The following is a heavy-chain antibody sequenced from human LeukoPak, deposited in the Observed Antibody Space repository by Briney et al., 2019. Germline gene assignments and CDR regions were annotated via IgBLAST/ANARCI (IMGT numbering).Heavy chain of an antibody. D-gene: IGHD6-13*01. CDR2: INPNSGGT. J-gene: IGHJ6*03. CDR3: ARGGEYSSSWYSKTYYYYYMDV. Sequence: VTVSCKASGYTFTGYYMHWVRQAPGQGLEWMGWINPNSGGTNYAQKFQGRVTMTRDTSISTAYMELSRLRSDDTAVYYCARGGEYSSSWYSKTYYYYYMDVWGKGTTVTISS. CDR1: GYTFTGYY. V-gene: IGHV1-2*02.